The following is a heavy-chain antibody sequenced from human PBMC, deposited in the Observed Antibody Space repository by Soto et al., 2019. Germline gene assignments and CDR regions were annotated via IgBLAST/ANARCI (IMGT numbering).Heavy chain of an antibody. V-gene: IGHV3-64D*06. CDR2: ISSNGGST. Sequence: GGSLRLSCSASGFTFSSYAMHWVRQAPGKGLEYVSAISSNGGSTYYADSVKGRFAISRDNSKNTLYLQMSSLRAEDTAVYYCVKDKDSSSYPSLFDYWGQGTLVTVSS. CDR3: VKDKDSSSYPSLFDY. J-gene: IGHJ4*02. D-gene: IGHD6-13*01. CDR1: GFTFSSYA.